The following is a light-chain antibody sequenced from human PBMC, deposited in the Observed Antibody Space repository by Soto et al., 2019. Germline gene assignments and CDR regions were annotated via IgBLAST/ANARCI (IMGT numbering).Light chain of an antibody. CDR3: CSYAGSSTFEV. J-gene: IGLJ2*01. V-gene: IGLV2-23*03. CDR2: EGS. CDR1: SSDVGSYNL. Sequence: QSALTQPASVSGSPGQSITISCTGTSSDVGSYNLVSWYQQHPGKAPKLMIYEGSKRPSGVSNRFSGSKSGNTASLTISGRQAEDEADYYCCSYAGSSTFEVFGGGTKLTVL.